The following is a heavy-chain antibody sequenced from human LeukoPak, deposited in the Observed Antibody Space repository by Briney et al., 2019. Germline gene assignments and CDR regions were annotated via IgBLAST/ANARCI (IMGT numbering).Heavy chain of an antibody. Sequence: ASVKVSCKASGGTFSSYAISWVRQAPGQGLEWMGGIIPIFGTANYAQKFQGRVTITADESTSTAYMELSSLRSEDTAVYYCARDGGSTTVTTYAYWGQGTLVTVSS. J-gene: IGHJ4*02. D-gene: IGHD4-17*01. V-gene: IGHV1-69*13. CDR3: ARDGGSTTVTTYAY. CDR2: IIPIFGTA. CDR1: GGTFSSYA.